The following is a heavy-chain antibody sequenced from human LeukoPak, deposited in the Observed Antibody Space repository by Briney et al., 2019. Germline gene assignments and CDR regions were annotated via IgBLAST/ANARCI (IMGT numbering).Heavy chain of an antibody. J-gene: IGHJ6*04. D-gene: IGHD3-10*02. CDR1: GFTCSDYS. Sequence: GGSLRLSCEVSGFTCSDYSMNWVRQAPGKGLEWVSYISSSGYTINYADSVKGRFTISRDNAKNSLYLQMNSLRAEDTAVYYCAELGITMIGGVWGKGTTVTTSS. V-gene: IGHV3-48*04. CDR2: ISSSGYTI. CDR3: AELGITMIGGV.